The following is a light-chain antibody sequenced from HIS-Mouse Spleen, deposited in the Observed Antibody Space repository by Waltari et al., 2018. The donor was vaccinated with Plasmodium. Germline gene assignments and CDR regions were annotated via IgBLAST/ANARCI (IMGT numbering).Light chain of an antibody. CDR2: WAA. CDR1: PSVLYSSNNKNY. Sequence: DIVMTQSPDPLAVSLGERATINCKSSPSVLYSSNNKNYLAWYQQKPGQPPKLLIYWAATRESGVPDRCSGSGSGTDFTLTISSLQAEDVAVYYCQQYYSTPYTFGQGTKLEIK. V-gene: IGKV4-1*01. J-gene: IGKJ2*01. CDR3: QQYYSTPYT.